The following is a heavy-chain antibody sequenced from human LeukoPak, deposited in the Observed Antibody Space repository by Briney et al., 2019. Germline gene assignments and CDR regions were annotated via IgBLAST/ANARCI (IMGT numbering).Heavy chain of an antibody. CDR1: GGSISSYY. V-gene: IGHV4-59*01. Sequence: SETLSLSCTDSGGSISSYYWSWIRQPPGKGLEWIGYIYYSGGTNYNPSLKSRVTISVDTSKNQFSLKLSSVTAADTAVYYCAREYYYDSSGYYPGAFDIWGQGTMVTVSS. D-gene: IGHD3-22*01. CDR2: IYYSGGT. J-gene: IGHJ3*02. CDR3: AREYYYDSSGYYPGAFDI.